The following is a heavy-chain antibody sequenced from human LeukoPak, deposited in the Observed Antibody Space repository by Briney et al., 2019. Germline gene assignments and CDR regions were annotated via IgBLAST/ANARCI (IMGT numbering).Heavy chain of an antibody. J-gene: IGHJ5*02. CDR3: ASQAGRGYSYGPTYNWFDP. CDR1: GGSISSSSYY. D-gene: IGHD5-18*01. CDR2: IYYSGST. Sequence: SETLSLTCTVSGGSISSSSYYWGWIRQPPGKGLEWIGSIYYSGSTYYNPSLKSRVTISVDTSKNQFSLKLSSVTAADTAVYYCASQAGRGYSYGPTYNWFDPWGQGTLVTVSS. V-gene: IGHV4-39*01.